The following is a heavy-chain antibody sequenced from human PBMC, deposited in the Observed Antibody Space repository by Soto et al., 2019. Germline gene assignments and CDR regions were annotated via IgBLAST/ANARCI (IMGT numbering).Heavy chain of an antibody. CDR1: GYTFTSYD. J-gene: IGHJ5*02. D-gene: IGHD3-3*01. CDR3: ARAYDFWSGYYRPEYNWFDP. CDR2: MNPNSGNT. V-gene: IGHV1-8*01. Sequence: GASVKVSCKASGYTFTSYDINWVRQATGQGLEWMGWMNPNSGNTGYAQKFQGRVTMTRNTSISTAYMELSSLRSEDTAVYYCARAYDFWSGYYRPEYNWFDPWGQGTLVTVSS.